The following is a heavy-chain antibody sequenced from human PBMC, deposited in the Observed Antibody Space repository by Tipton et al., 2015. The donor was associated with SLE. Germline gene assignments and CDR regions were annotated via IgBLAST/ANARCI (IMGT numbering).Heavy chain of an antibody. CDR1: GGSVSSGGYY. Sequence: TLSLTCTVSGGSVSSGGYYWSWIRQHPGKGLEWIGHMSYSGSTYYNPSLKSRITISVDTSKNHFSLKLSSVTAADTAVYYCARGGVGGYDYFDYWGQGTLVTVSS. J-gene: IGHJ4*02. V-gene: IGHV4-31*03. CDR2: MSYSGST. D-gene: IGHD5-12*01. CDR3: ARGGVGGYDYFDY.